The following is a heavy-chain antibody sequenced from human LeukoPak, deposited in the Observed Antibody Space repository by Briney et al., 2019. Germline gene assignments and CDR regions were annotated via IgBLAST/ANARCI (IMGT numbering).Heavy chain of an antibody. CDR2: IIPILGIA. CDR1: GGTFSSYA. J-gene: IGHJ4*02. V-gene: IGHV1-69*04. Sequence: SVKVSCKASGGTFSSYAISWVRQAPGQGLEWMGRIIPILGIANYAQKFQGRVTMTEDTSTDTAYMELSSLRSEDTAVYYCASHLQYCTNGVCYPFDYWGQGTLVTVSS. D-gene: IGHD2-8*01. CDR3: ASHLQYCTNGVCYPFDY.